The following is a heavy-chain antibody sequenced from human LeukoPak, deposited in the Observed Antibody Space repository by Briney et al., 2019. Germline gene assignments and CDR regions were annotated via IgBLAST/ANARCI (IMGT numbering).Heavy chain of an antibody. Sequence: GRSLRLSCAASGFTFSSYAMHWVRQAPGKGLEWVAVISYDGSNKYYADSVKGRFTISRDNSKNTLYLQMNSLRAEDTAVYYCAKGLDYGDYGIDYWGQGTLVTVSS. J-gene: IGHJ4*02. CDR2: ISYDGSNK. V-gene: IGHV3-30-3*01. CDR1: GFTFSSYA. CDR3: AKGLDYGDYGIDY. D-gene: IGHD4-17*01.